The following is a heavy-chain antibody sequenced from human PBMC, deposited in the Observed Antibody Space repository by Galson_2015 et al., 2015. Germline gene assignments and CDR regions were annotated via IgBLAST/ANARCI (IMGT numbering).Heavy chain of an antibody. J-gene: IGHJ4*02. D-gene: IGHD2-15*01. V-gene: IGHV1-2*04. CDR3: AREPYCSSGSCLGQVELDY. Sequence: SVKVSCKASGNTFTDYYIHWVRQAPGQGLEWMGLINPNSGSTNYAQQFQGWVSMTRDTSMSTAYMELSRLRSEDSAVYYCAREPYCSSGSCLGQVELDYWGQGTLVTVSS. CDR1: GNTFTDYY. CDR2: INPNSGST.